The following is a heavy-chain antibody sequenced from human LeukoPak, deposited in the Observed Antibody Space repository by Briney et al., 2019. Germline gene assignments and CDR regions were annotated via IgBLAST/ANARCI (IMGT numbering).Heavy chain of an antibody. J-gene: IGHJ4*02. CDR3: ARETPGYCSSTSCYEDY. Sequence: PGGSLRLSCAASGFTFSDYYMSWIREAPGKGLEWVSHIGGSSSYRNYADSVRGRFTISRDGAKNSLYLQMDSLRAEDTAVYYCARETPGYCSSTSCYEDYWGQGTLVTVSS. V-gene: IGHV3-11*05. D-gene: IGHD2-2*01. CDR2: IGGSSSYR. CDR1: GFTFSDYY.